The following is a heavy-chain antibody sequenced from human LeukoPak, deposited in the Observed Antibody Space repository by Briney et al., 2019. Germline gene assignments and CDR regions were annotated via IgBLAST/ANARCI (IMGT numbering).Heavy chain of an antibody. CDR2: IYTSGST. J-gene: IGHJ4*02. CDR3: ARDQYYYGSGSYYYFDY. V-gene: IGHV4-4*07. CDR1: GGSISSYY. D-gene: IGHD3-10*01. Sequence: SETLSLTCTVSGGSISSYYWSWIRQPAGKGLEWIGRIYTSGSTNYNPSLKSRVTMSVDTSKNQFSLKLSSVTAADTAVYYCARDQYYYGSGSYYYFDYWGQGTLVTVSS.